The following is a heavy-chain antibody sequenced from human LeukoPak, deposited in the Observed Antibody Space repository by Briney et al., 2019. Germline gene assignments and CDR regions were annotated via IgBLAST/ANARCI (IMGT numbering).Heavy chain of an antibody. Sequence: ASVKVSCKASGGTFSSYAISWVRQAPGQGLEWMGGIIPIFGTANYAQKFQGRVTITADKSTSTAYMELSSLRSEDTAVYYCARAHYGSGSYYTLNWFDPWGQGTLVTVSS. J-gene: IGHJ5*02. D-gene: IGHD3-10*01. CDR3: ARAHYGSGSYYTLNWFDP. CDR1: GGTFSSYA. V-gene: IGHV1-69*06. CDR2: IIPIFGTA.